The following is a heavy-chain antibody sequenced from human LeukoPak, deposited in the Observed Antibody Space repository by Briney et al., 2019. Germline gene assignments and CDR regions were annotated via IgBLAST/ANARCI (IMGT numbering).Heavy chain of an antibody. CDR2: INPNSGGT. J-gene: IGHJ3*02. CDR1: GYTFTGYY. D-gene: IGHD6-25*01. V-gene: IGHV1-2*02. Sequence: ASVKVSCKASGYTFTGYYMHWVRQAPGQGLEWMGWINPNSGGTNYAQKFQGRVTMTRDTSISTAYMELSRLRSDDTAVYYCERGYGSSGSNDAFDIWGQGTMVTVSS. CDR3: ERGYGSSGSNDAFDI.